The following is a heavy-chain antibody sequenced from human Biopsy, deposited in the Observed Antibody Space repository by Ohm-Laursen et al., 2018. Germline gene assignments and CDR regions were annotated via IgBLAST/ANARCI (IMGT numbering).Heavy chain of an antibody. CDR1: GYTITTYD. CDR3: ARAVRYRLLSDP. V-gene: IGHV1-8*01. J-gene: IGHJ5*02. Sequence: GASVKVSRKASGYTITTYDITWVRQATGHGPEWMGWMNPISGNTGYAHKFRSRVTMTSDSSISTAYLEVSSLTFEDTAVYYCARAVRYRLLSDPWGQGTLVTVSS. CDR2: MNPISGNT. D-gene: IGHD2/OR15-2a*01.